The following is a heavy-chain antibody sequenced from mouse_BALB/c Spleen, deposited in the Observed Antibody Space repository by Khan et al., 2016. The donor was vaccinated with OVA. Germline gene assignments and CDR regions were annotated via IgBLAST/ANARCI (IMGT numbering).Heavy chain of an antibody. CDR1: GYTFTDFT. CDR3: ARGGGGNRFAY. Sequence: QVQLKESGAELVRPGVSVKISCKGSGYTFTDFTMHWVKQSHAKSLEWIGVISTYYGDVTYNQKFKGKATMTVDKSSSTAYMELARLTSEDSAICYCARGGGGNRFAYWGQGTLVTVSA. CDR2: ISTYYGDV. V-gene: IGHV1S137*01. J-gene: IGHJ3*01.